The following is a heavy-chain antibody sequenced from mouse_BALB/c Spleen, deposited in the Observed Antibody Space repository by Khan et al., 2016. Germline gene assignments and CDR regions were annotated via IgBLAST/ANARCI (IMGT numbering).Heavy chain of an antibody. CDR2: INTYTGEP. J-gene: IGHJ4*01. CDR3: AIHSLYGNYVGGAMDY. Sequence: QIQLVQSGPELKKPGETVKISCKASGYTFTNYGMNWVKQAPGKGLKWMGWINTYTGEPTYADDFKGRFAFSLDTSASTAYLQINNLKNEDTATYFCAIHSLYGNYVGGAMDYWGQGTSVTVSS. CDR1: GYTFTNYG. V-gene: IGHV9-3-1*01. D-gene: IGHD2-10*02.